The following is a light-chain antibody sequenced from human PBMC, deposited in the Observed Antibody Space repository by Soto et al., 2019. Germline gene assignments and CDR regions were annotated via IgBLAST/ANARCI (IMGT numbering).Light chain of an antibody. Sequence: QSVLTQPASVSGSPGQSITISCTGTSSDVGAYNYVSWYQHHPGKVPKLLIYEVTNRPSGVSDRFSGSKSGNTASLTISGLQPEDEADYYCSSYTSSSLYVFGTGTKVTVL. CDR1: SSDVGAYNY. V-gene: IGLV2-14*01. CDR2: EVT. J-gene: IGLJ1*01. CDR3: SSYTSSSLYV.